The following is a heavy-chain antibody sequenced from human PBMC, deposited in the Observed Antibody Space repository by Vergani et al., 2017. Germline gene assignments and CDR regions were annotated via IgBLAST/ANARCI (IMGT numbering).Heavy chain of an antibody. CDR2: IYHSGST. J-gene: IGHJ1*01. V-gene: IGHV4-38-2*01. Sequence: QVQLQESGPGLVKPSETLSLTCAVSGYSISSNYYWGWIRQPPGKGLEWIGTIYHSGSTYYNPSLKSRVTLSAETSKNQFSLTRSSVTAADTAVYFCASSYCSSTSCYAEFFHHWGQGTLVTVSS. CDR3: ASSYCSSTSCYAEFFHH. CDR1: GYSISSNYY. D-gene: IGHD2-2*01.